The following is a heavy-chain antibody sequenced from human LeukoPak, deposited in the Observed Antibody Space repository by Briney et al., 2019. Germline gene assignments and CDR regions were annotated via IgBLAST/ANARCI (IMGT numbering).Heavy chain of an antibody. CDR3: ARVLSGTLTFDH. D-gene: IGHD3-9*01. J-gene: IGHJ4*02. CDR1: GFTFSSYT. Sequence: GGSLRLSCAASGFTFSSYTMNWVRQAPGKGLEWASSITSSSSYIYYVDSAKGRFTISRDNAKNSLFLQMNSLRAEDTAVYYCARVLSGTLTFDHWGQGTLVAVSS. CDR2: ITSSSSYI. V-gene: IGHV3-21*01.